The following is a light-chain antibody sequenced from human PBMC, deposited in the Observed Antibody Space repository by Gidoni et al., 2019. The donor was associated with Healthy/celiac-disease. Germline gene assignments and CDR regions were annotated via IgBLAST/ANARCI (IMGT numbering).Light chain of an antibody. CDR2: AAS. Sequence: DIQMTQSPSSLSASVGDRVTITCRASQSISSYLNWYQQKPGQAPKLLIYAASSLQSGVPSRFSGSGSGTDFTFTISSLQPEDFATYYCQQSYSTPWTFGQGTKVEFK. J-gene: IGKJ1*01. CDR3: QQSYSTPWT. CDR1: QSISSY. V-gene: IGKV1-39*01.